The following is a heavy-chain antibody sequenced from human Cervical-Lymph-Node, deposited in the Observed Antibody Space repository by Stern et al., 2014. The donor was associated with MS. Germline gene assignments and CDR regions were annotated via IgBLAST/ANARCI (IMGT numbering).Heavy chain of an antibody. CDR1: GFTFNAYS. Sequence: EVQLVESGGGLVKPGGSLRLSCSASGFTFNAYSLNWVRQAPGKGLAWVSSISSSSTNIYYADSVKGRFTISRDNAKNSLYLQMNSLRVEDTAVYYCARAWGPGITMIVAVRIDSWGQGTLVTVSS. D-gene: IGHD3-22*01. V-gene: IGHV3-21*01. CDR3: ARAWGPGITMIVAVRIDS. CDR2: ISSSSTNI. J-gene: IGHJ4*02.